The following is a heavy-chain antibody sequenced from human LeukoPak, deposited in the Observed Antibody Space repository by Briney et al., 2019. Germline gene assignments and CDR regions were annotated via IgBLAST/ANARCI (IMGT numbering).Heavy chain of an antibody. Sequence: SETLSLTCTVSGGSISSYYWGWIRQPPGKGLEWIGYIYYSGSTNSNPSLKSRVTMPVDTSKNQCSLKVSSVTAADTAVYYCARVPPGYYYYMDVWGKGTTVTVSS. CDR3: ARVPPGYYYYMDV. CDR2: IYYSGST. J-gene: IGHJ6*03. CDR1: GGSISSYY. V-gene: IGHV4-59*01.